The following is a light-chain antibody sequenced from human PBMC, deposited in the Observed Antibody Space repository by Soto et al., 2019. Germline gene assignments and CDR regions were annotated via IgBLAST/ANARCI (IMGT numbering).Light chain of an antibody. CDR3: QQFNTYPT. V-gene: IGKV1-13*02. J-gene: IGKJ4*01. CDR1: QGISSA. CDR2: HAS. Sequence: AIQLTQSPSSLSASVGDRVTITCRASQGISSALAWYQQKPGKAPKLLISHASSLESGVPSRFSGSGSGTDFTLTISSLQPEDFATYHSQQFNTYPTFGGGTKV.